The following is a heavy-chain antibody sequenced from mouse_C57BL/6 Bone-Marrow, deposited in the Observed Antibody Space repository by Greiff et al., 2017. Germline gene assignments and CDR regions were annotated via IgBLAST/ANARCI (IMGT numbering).Heavy chain of an antibody. D-gene: IGHD6-1*01. J-gene: IGHJ2*01. CDR3: ARRGQYYFDY. V-gene: IGHV1-72*01. CDR2: IEPNSGGT. Sequence: VQLQQPGAELVKPGASVKLSCKASGYTFTSYWMHWVKQRPGRGLEWIGRIEPNSGGTKYNEKFKSKATLTVDKPSSTAYMQLSSLTSEDSAVYYCARRGQYYFDYWGQGTTLTVSS. CDR1: GYTFTSYW.